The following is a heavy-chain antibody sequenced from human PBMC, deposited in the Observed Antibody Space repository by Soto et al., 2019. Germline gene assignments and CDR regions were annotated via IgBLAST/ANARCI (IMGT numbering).Heavy chain of an antibody. CDR1: GYTFNTYG. D-gene: IGHD6-13*01. V-gene: IGHV1-18*01. CDR2: ISTDNGST. CDR3: ARGPLYTSSWFSDYYYYGMDV. J-gene: IGHJ6*02. Sequence: GASVKVSCKASGYTFNTYGISWVRQAPGQGLEWMGWISTDNGSTNYSQKFQDRVTMTTDTSTSTAYMELRSLRSDDTAVYYCARGPLYTSSWFSDYYYYGMDVWGQGTTVTVSS.